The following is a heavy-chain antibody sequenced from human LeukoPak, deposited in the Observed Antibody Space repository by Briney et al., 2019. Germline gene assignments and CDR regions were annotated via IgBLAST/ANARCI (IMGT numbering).Heavy chain of an antibody. CDR1: GGSFSGYY. V-gene: IGHV4-34*01. Sequence: PSETLSLTCAVYGGSFSGYYWSWIRQPPGKGLEWIGEINHSGSTNYSPSLKSRVTISVDTSKNQFSLKLSSVTAADTAVYYCARSSTSYNWFDPWGQGTLVTVSS. J-gene: IGHJ5*02. D-gene: IGHD2-2*01. CDR3: ARSSTSYNWFDP. CDR2: INHSGST.